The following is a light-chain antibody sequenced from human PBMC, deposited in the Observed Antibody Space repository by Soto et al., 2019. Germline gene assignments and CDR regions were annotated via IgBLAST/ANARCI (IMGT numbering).Light chain of an antibody. J-gene: IGKJ1*01. CDR2: AAS. CDR1: QGISNY. CDR3: QKYDSAPWT. V-gene: IGKV1-27*01. Sequence: DIQMTQSPSSLSASLGDRVTITCRASQGISNYLAWFQQKPGKVPKLLIYAASTLQSGVPSRCSGGGAGTDFTLTISSLQPEDVATYYCQKYDSAPWTFGQGTKVEIK.